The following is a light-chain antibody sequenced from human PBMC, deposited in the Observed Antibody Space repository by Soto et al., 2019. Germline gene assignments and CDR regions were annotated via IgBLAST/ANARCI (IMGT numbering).Light chain of an antibody. J-gene: IGKJ4*01. CDR1: QSVVRY. CDR2: DAT. Sequence: EILLTQSPVTLSLSPGDTATLSCRASQSVVRYVAWYQQKPGQAPRLLIYDATIRASGIPARFSGSGSGTDFSLTISRLDPEDFAVYYCQQRYHWPPLTCGGGTKVEVK. V-gene: IGKV3-11*01. CDR3: QQRYHWPPLT.